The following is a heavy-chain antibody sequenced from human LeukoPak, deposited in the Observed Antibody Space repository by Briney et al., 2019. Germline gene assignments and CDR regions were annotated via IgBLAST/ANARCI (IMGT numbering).Heavy chain of an antibody. D-gene: IGHD3-3*01. CDR3: ARDHEVGATFGDYYYYMDV. Sequence: PGGSLRLSCAASGFTFSTYAISWVRQAPGKGLEWVSCISSTSNYIFYADSVRGRFTISRDNAKNSLYLQMDSLRAEDTAVYYCARDHEVGATFGDYYYYMDVWGKGTTVTVSS. V-gene: IGHV3-21*01. J-gene: IGHJ6*03. CDR1: GFTFSTYA. CDR2: ISSTSNYI.